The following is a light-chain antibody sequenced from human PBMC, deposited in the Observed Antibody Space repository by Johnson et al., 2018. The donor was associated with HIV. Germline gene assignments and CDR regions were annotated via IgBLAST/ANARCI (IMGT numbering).Light chain of an antibody. V-gene: IGLV1-51*02. Sequence: QSVLTQPPSVSAAPGQKVTISCSGSNSNIGNNYVSWYQQVPGTAPKLLIYENNKRPSGIPYRFSGSKSGTSATLAIPGLQTGVEADYSCGTWYTGLTAYVFGAWTKVTV. J-gene: IGLJ1*01. CDR3: GTWYTGLTAYV. CDR1: NSNIGNNY. CDR2: ENN.